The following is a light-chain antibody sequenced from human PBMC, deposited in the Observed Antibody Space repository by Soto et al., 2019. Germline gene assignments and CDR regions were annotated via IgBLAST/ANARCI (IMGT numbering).Light chain of an antibody. CDR2: DVS. CDR3: SSYTSSSTLGV. V-gene: IGLV2-14*01. J-gene: IGLJ1*01. CDR1: SSDVGGYNY. Sequence: SVLTQPASVSGSPGQSITISCTGTSSDVGGYNYVSWYQQHPGKAPKLMIYDVSNRPSGVSNRFSGSKSGTTASLTISGLQAEDEADYYCSSYTSSSTLGVFGTGTKLTVL.